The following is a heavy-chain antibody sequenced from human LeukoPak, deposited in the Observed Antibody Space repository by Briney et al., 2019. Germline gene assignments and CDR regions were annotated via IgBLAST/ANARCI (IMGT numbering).Heavy chain of an antibody. J-gene: IGHJ5*02. V-gene: IGHV3-21*01. CDR3: ARERHTFDP. Sequence: PGGSLRLSCAASGLAFSSYSMTWVRQAPGKGLEWVSSITSSSSYIYYADSVKGRFTISRDDAKNSLYLQMNSLRVEDTAVYYCARERHTFDPWGQGTLVTVSS. D-gene: IGHD6-25*01. CDR1: GLAFSSYS. CDR2: ITSSSSYI.